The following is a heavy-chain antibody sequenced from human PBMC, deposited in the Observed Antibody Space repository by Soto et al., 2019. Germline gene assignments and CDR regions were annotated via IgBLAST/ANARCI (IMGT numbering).Heavy chain of an antibody. Sequence: EVQLMESGGDLVQPGGSLRLSCATSGITVSAHDWNWVRQAPGKGLEWVSYISRSGNIKTYADSVKGRITISRDNAKNSLYLQMNKLRVEDRAVYYCASDNPGMEYFYYWGQGTLVTVSS. CDR3: ASDNPGMEYFYY. CDR2: ISRSGNIK. J-gene: IGHJ4*02. CDR1: GITVSAHD. V-gene: IGHV3-48*03. D-gene: IGHD1-1*01.